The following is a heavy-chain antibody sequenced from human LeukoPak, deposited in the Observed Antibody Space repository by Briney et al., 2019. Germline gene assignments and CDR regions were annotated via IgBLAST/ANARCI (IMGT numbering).Heavy chain of an antibody. V-gene: IGHV1-69*05. CDR3: ARGPYNWIYVGSDI. CDR1: GGTFTSYA. CDR2: IIPIFGTA. D-gene: IGHD1-7*01. Sequence: TVKLSFTASGGTFTSYAITRVRQAPGPGLEWMGGIIPIFGTANYAQKFQGRVTITTDESTSTAYMGLSSLRSEDTAVYYCARGPYNWIYVGSDICGQGTMVTVSS. J-gene: IGHJ3*02.